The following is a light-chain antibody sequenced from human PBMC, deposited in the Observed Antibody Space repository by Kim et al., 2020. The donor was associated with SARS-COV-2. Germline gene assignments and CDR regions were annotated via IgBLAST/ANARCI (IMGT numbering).Light chain of an antibody. Sequence: EIVMTQSPATLSVSPGERGTLSCRASQSVSSNLAWYQHKPGQAPRLLIYGASSRATGIPARFSGSGSVTEFTLTISSLQSEDFAIYYCQQYNNWPRTFGQGTKVDIK. V-gene: IGKV3-15*01. CDR1: QSVSSN. CDR2: GAS. CDR3: QQYNNWPRT. J-gene: IGKJ1*01.